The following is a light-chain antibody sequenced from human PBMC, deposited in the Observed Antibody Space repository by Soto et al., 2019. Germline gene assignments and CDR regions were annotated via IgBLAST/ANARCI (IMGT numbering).Light chain of an antibody. J-gene: IGLJ1*01. CDR2: DVS. CDR1: SSDVGGYNY. V-gene: IGLV2-11*01. Sequence: QSVLTQPRSVSGSPGQSVTISCTGTSSDVGGYNYVSWYQQHPGKAPRLMIYDVSQRPSGVPDRFSGSKSGNTASLTISGLQAEDETDSYCCSFAGIYTFVFGTGTKVTVL. CDR3: CSFAGIYTFV.